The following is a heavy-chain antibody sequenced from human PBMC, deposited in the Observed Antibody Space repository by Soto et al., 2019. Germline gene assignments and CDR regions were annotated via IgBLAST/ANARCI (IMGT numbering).Heavy chain of an antibody. CDR2: IYYSGST. J-gene: IGHJ4*02. V-gene: IGHV4-39*01. CDR1: GGSISSSSYY. Sequence: PSETLSLTCTVSGGSISSSSYYWGWIRQPPGKGLEWIGSIYYSGSTYYNPSLKSRVTISVDTSKNQFSLKLSSVTAADTAVYYCARGTRVVITSDYWGQGTLVTVSS. CDR3: ARGTRVVITSDY. D-gene: IGHD3-22*01.